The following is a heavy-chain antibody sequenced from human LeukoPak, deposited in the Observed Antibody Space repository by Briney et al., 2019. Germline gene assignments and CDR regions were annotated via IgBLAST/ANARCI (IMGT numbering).Heavy chain of an antibody. CDR2: IIPILGVT. CDR1: GYTFTTYG. CDR3: ARASCYCSGFSRFCYGMDV. V-gene: IGHV1-69*04. Sequence: GASVTVSCKASGYTFTTYGVSWVRPAPGQGLEWMGRIIPILGVTNYAQKFQGRVTITADKSTSTAYMELSSLSSEDTALYYCARASCYCSGFSRFCYGMDVWGQGTTVTVSS. D-gene: IGHD2-15*01. J-gene: IGHJ6*02.